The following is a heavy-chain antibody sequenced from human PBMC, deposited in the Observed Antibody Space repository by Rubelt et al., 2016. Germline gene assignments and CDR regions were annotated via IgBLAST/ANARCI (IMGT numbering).Heavy chain of an antibody. CDR2: IYWDDDK. V-gene: IGHV2-5*02. Sequence: QITLKESGPTLVKPTQTLTLTCTFSGFSLSTTGMGVGWIRQPPGKALEWLAVIYWDDDKGYSPSLKNRLTITKDTFKNQVVLTMTNMDPVDTATYFCAHRSLWLFDYWGQGTLVTVSS. J-gene: IGHJ4*02. CDR1: GFSLSTTGMG. D-gene: IGHD6-19*01. CDR3: AHRSLWLFDY.